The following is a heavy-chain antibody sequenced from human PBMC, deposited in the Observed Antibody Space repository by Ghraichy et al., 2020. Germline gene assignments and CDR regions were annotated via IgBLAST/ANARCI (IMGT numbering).Heavy chain of an antibody. CDR1: GGSISRYY. D-gene: IGHD2-15*01. J-gene: IGHJ3*02. CDR2: IYYSGST. V-gene: IGHV4-59*01. Sequence: SETLSLTCTVSGGSISRYYWSWIRQPPGKGLEWIGYIYYSGSTNYNPSFKSRVTISVDTSKTQFSLKLSYVTAADTAVYYCARADCSGGSCYSGLGDAFDICGQGTMVTVSS. CDR3: ARADCSGGSCYSGLGDAFDI.